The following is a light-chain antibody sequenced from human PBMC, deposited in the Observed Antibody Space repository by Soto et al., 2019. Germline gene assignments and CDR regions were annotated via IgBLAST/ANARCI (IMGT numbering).Light chain of an antibody. J-gene: IGLJ1*01. CDR2: DVS. V-gene: IGLV2-14*01. Sequence: QSALTQPASVSGPPGQSITISCTGTSSDVGAYNYDSWYQQYPGEAPKVIIYDVSHRPAGVSNRFSGSKSGNTASLTISGLQTQDDADYYCSSYTSATTYVFGTGTKVTVL. CDR1: SSDVGAYNY. CDR3: SSYTSATTYV.